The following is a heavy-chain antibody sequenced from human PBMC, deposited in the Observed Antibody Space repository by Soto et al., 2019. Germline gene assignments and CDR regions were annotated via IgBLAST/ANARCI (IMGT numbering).Heavy chain of an antibody. CDR2: ISSSGSTV. CDR3: ARDGYGYSFDL. D-gene: IGHD2-21*02. J-gene: IGHJ4*02. CDR1: GFTFSIYE. V-gene: IGHV3-48*03. Sequence: PGGSLRLSCETSGFTFSIYEMNWVRQAPGKGLEWISYISSSGSTVYYADSVQGRFSISRDNTKNSVSLQMKSLRADDTGIYYCARDGYGYSFDLCGQGTQVTVSS.